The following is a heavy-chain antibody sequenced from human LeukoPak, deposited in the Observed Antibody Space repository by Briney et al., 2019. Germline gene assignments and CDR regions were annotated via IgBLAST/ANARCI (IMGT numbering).Heavy chain of an antibody. J-gene: IGHJ4*02. CDR1: GFTFSSYA. CDR3: ARDHPYGSGSYDFDY. V-gene: IGHV3-21*01. Sequence: GGSLTLSCAASGFTFSSYAMNWLRQAPGKGLEWVSSISSSSTYIYYADSVKGRFTISRDNAKNSLYLQMNSLRAEDTAVYYCARDHPYGSGSYDFDYWGQGTLVTVSS. D-gene: IGHD3-10*01. CDR2: ISSSSTYI.